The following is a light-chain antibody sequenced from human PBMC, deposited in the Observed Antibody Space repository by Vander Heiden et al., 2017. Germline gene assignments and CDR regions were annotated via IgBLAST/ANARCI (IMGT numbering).Light chain of an antibody. CDR2: GAS. V-gene: IGKV1-5*01. CDR3: QQDKSLPMYT. CDR1: RIISDW. J-gene: IGKJ2*01. Sequence: DIQLTQSPSTLSASVGDRVTITCRASRIISDWLGWYQQKPGKAPNLLIFGASNWESGVPPRFSGSGYGTEFTLTISSRQPDDFAPYYCQQDKSLPMYTFGQGTKMEIK.